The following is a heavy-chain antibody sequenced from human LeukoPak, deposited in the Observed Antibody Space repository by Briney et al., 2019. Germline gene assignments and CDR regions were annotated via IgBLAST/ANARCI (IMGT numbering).Heavy chain of an antibody. D-gene: IGHD2-2*01. Sequence: ASVKVSYKASGYTFTSYDINWLRQATGQGLEWKGWMNPNSGNTGYAQKFQGRVTITRNTSISTAYMELSSLRSEDTAVYYCARVPAAMGYYYYYYMDVWGKGTTVTVSS. CDR3: ARVPAAMGYYYYYYMDV. CDR1: GYTFTSYD. J-gene: IGHJ6*03. V-gene: IGHV1-8*03. CDR2: MNPNSGNT.